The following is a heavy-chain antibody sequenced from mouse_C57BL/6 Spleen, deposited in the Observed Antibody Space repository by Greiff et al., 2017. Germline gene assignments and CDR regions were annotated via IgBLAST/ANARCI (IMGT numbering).Heavy chain of an antibody. J-gene: IGHJ2*01. CDR2: ISSGSSTI. CDR3: ARMDYLDY. Sequence: EVHLVESGGGLVKPGGSLKLSCAASGFTFSDYGMHWVRQAPEKGLEWVAYISSGSSTIYYADTVKGRFTISRDNAKNTLFLQMTSLRSEDTAMYYCARMDYLDYWGQGTTLTVSS. CDR1: GFTFSDYG. V-gene: IGHV5-17*01.